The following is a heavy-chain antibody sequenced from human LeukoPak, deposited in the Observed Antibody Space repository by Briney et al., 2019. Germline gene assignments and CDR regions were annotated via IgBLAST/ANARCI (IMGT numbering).Heavy chain of an antibody. J-gene: IGHJ4*02. CDR2: IKQDGSEK. D-gene: IGHD2-21*02. CDR1: GFTFSSYW. Sequence: GGSLRLSCAASGFTFSSYWMSWVRQAPGKGLEWVANIKQDGSEKYYVDSVKGRFTISRDNAKNSLYLQMNSLRAEDTAVYYCAKDLSRGDPGYWGQGTLVTVSS. V-gene: IGHV3-7*01. CDR3: AKDLSRGDPGY.